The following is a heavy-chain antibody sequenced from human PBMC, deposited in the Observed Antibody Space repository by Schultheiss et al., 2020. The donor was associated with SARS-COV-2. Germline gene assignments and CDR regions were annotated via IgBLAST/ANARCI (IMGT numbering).Heavy chain of an antibody. Sequence: GGSLRLSCAASGFTFSSYGMHWVRQASGKGLAWVGRIRGKADNYATIYAVSVKGRFTISRDDSKNTAYLQMNSLKTEDTAMYYCTKQGAGTSWFDPWGQGTLVTVSS. V-gene: IGHV3-73*01. CDR3: TKQGAGTSWFDP. CDR2: IRGKADNYAT. J-gene: IGHJ5*02. CDR1: GFTFSSYG. D-gene: IGHD1-7*01.